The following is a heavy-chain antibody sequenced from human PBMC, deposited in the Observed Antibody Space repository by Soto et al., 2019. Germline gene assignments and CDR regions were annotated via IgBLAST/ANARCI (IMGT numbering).Heavy chain of an antibody. CDR1: GFSLSTSGVG. CDR2: IYWDDDK. J-gene: IGHJ5*02. V-gene: IGHV2-5*02. Sequence: SGPTLVKPTQTLTLTCTFSGFSLSTSGVGVGWIRQPPGKALEWLALIYWDDDKRYSPSLKSRLTITKDTSKNQVVLTMTNMDPVDTATYYCAHMEGYCSGGSCYNNWFDPWGQGTLVTVSS. D-gene: IGHD2-15*01. CDR3: AHMEGYCSGGSCYNNWFDP.